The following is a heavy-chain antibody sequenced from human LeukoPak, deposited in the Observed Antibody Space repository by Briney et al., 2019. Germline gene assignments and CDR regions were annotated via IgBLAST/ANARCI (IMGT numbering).Heavy chain of an antibody. V-gene: IGHV4-59*11. J-gene: IGHJ4*02. CDR1: GDSIINHY. CDR2: IFYSGNT. Sequence: SETLSLTCTVSGDSIINHYWSWIRQPPGKGLVWIGYIFYSGNTHYNPSLKSRVTISVDTSKNQFSLKLSSVTAADTAVYYCARGLRYFDWYLDYWGQGTLVTVSS. D-gene: IGHD3-9*01. CDR3: ARGLRYFDWYLDY.